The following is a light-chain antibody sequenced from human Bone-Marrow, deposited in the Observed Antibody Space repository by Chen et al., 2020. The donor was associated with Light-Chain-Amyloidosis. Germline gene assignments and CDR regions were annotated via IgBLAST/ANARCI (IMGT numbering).Light chain of an antibody. CDR2: EAF. J-gene: IGKJ1*01. CDR3: MQSIHLRT. CDR1: QSLLYSNGVTY. V-gene: IGKV2D-29*01. Sequence: DVVMTQTPLSLSVTPGQPASISCKSSQSLLYSNGVTYLYWFLQQPGQPPQLLIYEAFNRFSGVPHRFSGSGSGTDFTLKISRVEAEDVGTYYCMQSIHLRTFGQGTNVEIQ.